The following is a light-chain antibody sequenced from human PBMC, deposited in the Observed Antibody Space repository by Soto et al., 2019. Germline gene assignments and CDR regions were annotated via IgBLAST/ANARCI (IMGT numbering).Light chain of an antibody. CDR3: QQYNNWPIT. CDR2: GAS. J-gene: IGKJ5*01. V-gene: IGKV3-15*01. CDR1: QSVGSN. Sequence: EIILTQSPVTLSVSPGERATLSCRASQSVGSNLAWYQQKPGQAPRLLIYGASTRATGIPATFSGSGSGTEFTLTISSLQSEDFAVYYCQQYNNWPITFGQGTRLEIK.